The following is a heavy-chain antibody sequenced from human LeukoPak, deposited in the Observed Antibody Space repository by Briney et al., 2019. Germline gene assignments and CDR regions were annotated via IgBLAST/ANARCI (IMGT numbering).Heavy chain of an antibody. CDR1: GFTLSKYA. CDR2: ISGSGSGT. J-gene: IGHJ6*02. D-gene: IGHD6-19*01. CDR3: AKAIAVAGLAPNYYGMDV. V-gene: IGHV3-23*01. Sequence: GGSLRLSCAASGFTLSKYAMNWVRQAPGKGLECVSTISGSGSGTYYADSVKGRFTISRDNAKNSLYLQMNSLRAEDTALYYCAKAIAVAGLAPNYYGMDVWGQGTTVTVSS.